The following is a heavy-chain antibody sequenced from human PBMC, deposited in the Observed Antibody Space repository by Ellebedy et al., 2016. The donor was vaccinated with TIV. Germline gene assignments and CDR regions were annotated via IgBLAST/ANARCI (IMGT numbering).Heavy chain of an antibody. CDR1: GFTFSDYS. CDR2: IRSSGGTT. CDR3: ARYYDGSGMEGNRYGMDV. D-gene: IGHD3-10*01. Sequence: GGSLRLXCSASGFTFSDYSMLWVRQAPGKGLEYVSAIRSSGGTTYYADSVKGRFTISRDNSKNTLYLQMSSLRAEDTAVYYCARYYDGSGMEGNRYGMDVWGQGTTVTVSS. V-gene: IGHV3-64D*06. J-gene: IGHJ6*02.